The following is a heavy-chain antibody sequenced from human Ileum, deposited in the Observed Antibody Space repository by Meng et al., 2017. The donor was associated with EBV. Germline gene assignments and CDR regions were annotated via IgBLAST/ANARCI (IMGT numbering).Heavy chain of an antibody. Sequence: QITLKGFGPTLVEPTQTLTLTCTFSGFSLSTSGVSVGWIRQPPGKALEWLAVIYWNDDKGYSPSLKSRLTITKDTSKNQVVLTMTNMDPVDTATYYCAHTKHSSGYYYHDYWGQGTLVTVSS. V-gene: IGHV2-5*01. CDR3: AHTKHSSGYYYHDY. CDR2: IYWNDDK. CDR1: GFSLSTSGVS. J-gene: IGHJ4*02. D-gene: IGHD3-22*01.